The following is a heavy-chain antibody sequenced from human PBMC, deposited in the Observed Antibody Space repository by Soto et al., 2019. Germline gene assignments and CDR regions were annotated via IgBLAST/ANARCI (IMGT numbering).Heavy chain of an antibody. J-gene: IGHJ5*02. D-gene: IGHD3-3*01. CDR1: GGSISSGDYY. Sequence: SETLSLTCTVSGGSISSGDYYWSWIRQPPGKGLEWIGYIYYSGSTYYNPSLKSRVTISVDTSKNQFSLKLSSVTAADTAVYYCARERKYDFWSGQNWFDPWGQGTLVTVSS. CDR3: ARERKYDFWSGQNWFDP. V-gene: IGHV4-30-4*01. CDR2: IYYSGST.